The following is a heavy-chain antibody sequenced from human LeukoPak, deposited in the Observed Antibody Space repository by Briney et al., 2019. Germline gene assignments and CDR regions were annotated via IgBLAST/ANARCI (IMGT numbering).Heavy chain of an antibody. Sequence: SQTLSLTCTVSGGSISSGSYYWSWIRQPAGTGLEWIGRIYTSGSTNYNPSLKSRVTISVDTSKNRFSLKLSSVTAADTAVYYCAREGYYDSSGYTLFDYWGQGTLVTVSS. CDR3: AREGYYDSSGYTLFDY. J-gene: IGHJ4*02. CDR2: IYTSGST. V-gene: IGHV4-61*02. D-gene: IGHD3-22*01. CDR1: GGSISSGSYY.